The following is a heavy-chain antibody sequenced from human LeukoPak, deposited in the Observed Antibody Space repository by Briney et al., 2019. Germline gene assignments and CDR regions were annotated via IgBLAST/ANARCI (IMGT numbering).Heavy chain of an antibody. Sequence: HPGGSLRLSCAASEFTFSSYSMSWVRQAPGKGLEWVSYISSTASSIYYADSVKGRFTISRDNAKNSLYLQMNSPRAEDTAVYYCARDVTYHGGDWFDPWGQGTLVTVSS. CDR2: ISSTASSI. D-gene: IGHD4-23*01. CDR1: EFTFSSYS. J-gene: IGHJ5*02. CDR3: ARDVTYHGGDWFDP. V-gene: IGHV3-48*04.